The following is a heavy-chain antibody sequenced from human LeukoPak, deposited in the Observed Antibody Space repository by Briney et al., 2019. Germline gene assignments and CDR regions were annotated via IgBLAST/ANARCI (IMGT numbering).Heavy chain of an antibody. J-gene: IGHJ4*02. CDR3: ARGNRQLAYYGSGSRLPYDS. V-gene: IGHV4-34*01. CDR2: YNHFGST. CDR1: GGSFSGFY. D-gene: IGHD3-10*01. Sequence: SETLSLTCAVSGGSFSGFYWSWIRQSPGKGLEWIGEYNHFGSTTYNPSLNNRVTISVDTSKNQFSLTLSSVTAADTAVYYCARGNRQLAYYGSGSRLPYDSWGQGSLVTVSS.